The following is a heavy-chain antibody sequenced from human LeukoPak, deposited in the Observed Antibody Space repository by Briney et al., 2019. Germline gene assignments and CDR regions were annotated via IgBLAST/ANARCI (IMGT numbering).Heavy chain of an antibody. CDR2: IYYSGST. CDR1: GGSISSGGYY. V-gene: IGHV4-31*03. D-gene: IGHD3-22*01. CDR3: ARGPLNYYDSSGYVDY. Sequence: PSETLSLTCTVSGGSISSGGYYWSWIRQHPGKGPEWIGYIYYSGSTYYNPSLKSRVTISVDTSKNQFSLKLSSVTAADTAVYYCARGPLNYYDSSGYVDYWGQGTLVTVSS. J-gene: IGHJ4*02.